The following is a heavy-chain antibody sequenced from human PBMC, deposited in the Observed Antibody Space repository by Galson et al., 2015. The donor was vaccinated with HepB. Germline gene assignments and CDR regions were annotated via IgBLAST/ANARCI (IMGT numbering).Heavy chain of an antibody. V-gene: IGHV3-48*02. D-gene: IGHD3-10*01. CDR2: ISSSSNTI. CDR3: ARADTYYDSGTDFLFGH. CDR1: GFIFSDYS. Sequence: SLRLSCAASGFIFSDYSMNWVRQAPGKGLEWVSYISSSSNTIYYADSVKGRFTISRDNAKNSLFLQMNSLRDEDTAVYYCARADTYYDSGTDFLFGHWGQGTLVTVSS. J-gene: IGHJ4*02.